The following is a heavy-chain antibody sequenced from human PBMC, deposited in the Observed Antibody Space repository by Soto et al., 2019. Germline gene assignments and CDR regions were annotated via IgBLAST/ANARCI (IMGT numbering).Heavy chain of an antibody. CDR3: ASNHPRYCSGGSCYSWAFDI. D-gene: IGHD2-15*01. V-gene: IGHV4-31*03. CDR1: GGSISSGGYY. Sequence: SETLSLTFTVSGGSISSGGYYWSWIRHHPGKGLEWIGYIYYSGSTYYNPSLKSRVTISVDTSKNQFSLKLSSVTAADTAVYYCASNHPRYCSGGSCYSWAFDIWGQGTMVTVSS. CDR2: IYYSGST. J-gene: IGHJ3*02.